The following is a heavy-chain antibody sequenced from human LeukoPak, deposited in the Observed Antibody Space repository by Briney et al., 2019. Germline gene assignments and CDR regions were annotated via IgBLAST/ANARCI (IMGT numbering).Heavy chain of an antibody. V-gene: IGHV4-30-4*01. J-gene: IGHJ4*02. CDR2: IYYSGST. CDR1: GCSFSSDDYY. D-gene: IGHD5-12*01. CDR3: ARALPLRGYSGQDFDY. Sequence: SETLSLTCTVSGCSFSSDDYYWSCIRQPTGQGLDWIMYIYYSGSTYYNPSLKSRVTISVDTSKNQFSLKLSSVPAADTAVYYCARALPLRGYSGQDFDYWGQGTLVIVSS.